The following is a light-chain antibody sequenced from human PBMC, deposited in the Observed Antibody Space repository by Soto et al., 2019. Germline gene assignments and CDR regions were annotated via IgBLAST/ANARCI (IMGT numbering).Light chain of an antibody. V-gene: IGKV3-20*01. J-gene: IGKJ4*01. Sequence: EIVLTQSQATLSLSPGESATISCLASQSVSSSYLAWYQQKPGQAPRLLIYGASSRATGIPDRFSGSGSGTDFTLTISRLEPEDFAVYYCQQYGSSPPLTFGGGTKVDIK. CDR3: QQYGSSPPLT. CDR1: QSVSSSY. CDR2: GAS.